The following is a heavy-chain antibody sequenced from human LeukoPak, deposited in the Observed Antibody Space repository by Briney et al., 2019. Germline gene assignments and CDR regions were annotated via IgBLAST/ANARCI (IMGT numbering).Heavy chain of an antibody. CDR1: GFSLNTRGMC. CDR3: ALLDLVPITGTGFHPFYMDV. D-gene: IGHD1-20*01. CDR2: IDWDDDK. V-gene: IGHV2-70*11. Sequence: SGPALVKPTQTHTLICRFSGFSLNTRGMCVSWIRQPPGKALEWLARIDWDDDKYYSPSLKPRLTISKDTSKNQVVLTMTNMDPVDTGTYCSALLDLVPITGTGFHPFYMDVWGKGTTVTVSS. J-gene: IGHJ6*03.